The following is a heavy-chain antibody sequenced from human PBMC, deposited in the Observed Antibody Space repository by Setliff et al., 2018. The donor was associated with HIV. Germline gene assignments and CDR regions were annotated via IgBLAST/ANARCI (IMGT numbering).Heavy chain of an antibody. CDR3: ASDYYASGSYGH. D-gene: IGHD3-10*01. CDR2: TSDDGSNK. V-gene: IGHV3-30*03. Sequence: GGSLRLSCAASEFTFSSYGMHWVRQAPGKGLEWVATTSDDGSNKYYADSVKGRFTISRDNSRNTLYLHMNSLRPEDTAVYYCASDYYASGSYGHWGQGTQVAVSS. J-gene: IGHJ4*02. CDR1: EFTFSSYG.